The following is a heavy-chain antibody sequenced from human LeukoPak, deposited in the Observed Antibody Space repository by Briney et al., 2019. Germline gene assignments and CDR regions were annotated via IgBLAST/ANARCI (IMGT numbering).Heavy chain of an antibody. CDR2: IYFSGGT. D-gene: IGHD3-10*01. CDR1: GDSISSSNCY. CDR3: ARHGCSYGSGSLCWFDP. J-gene: IGHJ5*02. Sequence: SETLSLTCTVSGDSISSSNCYWGWIRQPPGKGLEWIGSIYFSGGTYYNASLKSRVTISVDTSKNQFSLKLSSVTAADTAVYYCARHGCSYGSGSLCWFDPWGQGTLVTVSS. V-gene: IGHV4-39*01.